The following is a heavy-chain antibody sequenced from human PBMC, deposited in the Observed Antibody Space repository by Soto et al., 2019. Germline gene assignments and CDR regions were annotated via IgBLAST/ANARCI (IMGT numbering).Heavy chain of an antibody. CDR1: GFTFSSCA. CDR2: IIDSGGST. J-gene: IGHJ6*02. CDR3: AKGRSYYYYNRVDD. Sequence: GGSLRLSCAASGFTFSSCAMGWFRQAPGKGLEWVSDIIDSGGSTYYADSVKGRFTIYRDNSKSTLYLQMNSLRAEDTALYYCAKGRSYYYYNRVDDWGQGTTVTVSS. V-gene: IGHV3-23*01.